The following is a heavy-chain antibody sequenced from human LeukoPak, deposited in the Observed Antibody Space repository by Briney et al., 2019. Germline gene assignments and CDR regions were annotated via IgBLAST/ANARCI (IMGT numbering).Heavy chain of an antibody. V-gene: IGHV3-21*01. J-gene: IGHJ4*02. CDR2: ISTSGDNI. CDR3: AKDISGGDCPDY. Sequence: GGSLRLSCAASGFTFSFYSMNWVRQAPGKGLEWVSSISTSGDNIFYADSVRGRFTISRDNAKKSLYLQMNSLRAEDTAVYYCAKDISGGDCPDYWGQGTLVTVSS. D-gene: IGHD2-21*02. CDR1: GFTFSFYS.